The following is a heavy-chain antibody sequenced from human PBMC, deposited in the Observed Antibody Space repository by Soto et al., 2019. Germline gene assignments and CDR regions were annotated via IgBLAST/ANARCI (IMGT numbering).Heavy chain of an antibody. CDR1: GGTVSCDSYD. CDR2: IYHTAST. J-gene: IGHJ4*02. Sequence: SLSFRGTVSGGTVSCDSYDWSWIRQHPGKVLEWSGNIYHTASTYYSPSLKSRVVISLDTSNNQFSLTLTYVTAADTAVYYCARYRFSGNKWSKFDHWGRGTLVTVSS. V-gene: IGHV4-31*03. CDR3: ARYRFSGNKWSKFDH. D-gene: IGHD3-16*02.